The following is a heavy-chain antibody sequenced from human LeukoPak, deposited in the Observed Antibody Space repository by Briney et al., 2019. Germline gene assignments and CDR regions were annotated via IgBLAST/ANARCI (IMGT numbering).Heavy chain of an antibody. J-gene: IGHJ4*02. CDR3: ARDPTNTSGYYAYFDY. D-gene: IGHD5-12*01. V-gene: IGHV1-18*04. CDR2: ISCYNGDT. Sequence: ASVKVSCKASGYTFRNHGITWVRQAPGQGLEWMGWISCYNGDTHYAQNFQGRFTMTTDTSTTTAYLELRSLRSDDTAVYYCARDPTNTSGYYAYFDYWGQGTLVTVSS. CDR1: GYTFRNHG.